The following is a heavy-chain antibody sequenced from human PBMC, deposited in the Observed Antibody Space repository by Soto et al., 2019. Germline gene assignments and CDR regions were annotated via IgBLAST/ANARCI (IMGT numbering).Heavy chain of an antibody. CDR2: IRGSDGNT. J-gene: IGHJ4*02. D-gene: IGHD6-19*01. Sequence: EVQLLESGGGLVQPGGSLSLSCAASGFTFSNYAMSWVRQAPGKGLEWVSVIRGSDGNTYYADSVKGRFTISRDNSKSTLSLQMNSPGGEDTAVYYCAKGCSSAWGPWGQGTLVTVSS. CDR3: AKGCSSAWGP. CDR1: GFTFSNYA. V-gene: IGHV3-23*01.